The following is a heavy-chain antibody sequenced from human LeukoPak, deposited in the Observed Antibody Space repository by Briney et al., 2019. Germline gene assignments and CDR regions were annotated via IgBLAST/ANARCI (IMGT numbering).Heavy chain of an antibody. CDR3: ARGHLGLSP. V-gene: IGHV4-59*01. J-gene: IGHJ5*02. Sequence: PSETLSLTCTVSGGSISGYSWTWIRQPPGQGLEWIGYFHNSRTTSYNPSLTGRVIISVDTAMDQISLKLNSVTAADTAVYYCARGHLGLSPWGQGTLDTVSS. CDR2: FHNSRTT. D-gene: IGHD3-10*01. CDR1: GGSISGYS.